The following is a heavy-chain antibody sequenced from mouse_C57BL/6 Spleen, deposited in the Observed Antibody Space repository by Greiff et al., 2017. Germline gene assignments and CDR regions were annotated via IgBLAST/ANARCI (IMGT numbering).Heavy chain of an antibody. J-gene: IGHJ2*01. CDR3: ARDYEGYFDY. CDR2: IYPGDGDT. CDR1: GYAFSSYW. Sequence: QVQLKESGAELVKPGASVKISCKASGYAFSSYWMNWVKQRPGKGLEWIGQIYPGDGDTNYNGKFKGKATLTADKSSSTAYMQLSSLTSEDSAVYFCARDYEGYFDYWGQGTTLTVSS. V-gene: IGHV1-80*01. D-gene: IGHD2-4*01.